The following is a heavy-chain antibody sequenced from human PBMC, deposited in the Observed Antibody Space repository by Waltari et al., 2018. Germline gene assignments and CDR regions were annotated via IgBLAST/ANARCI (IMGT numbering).Heavy chain of an antibody. CDR1: GGSISTNYN. CDR3: GRIAFGDDGGYFQH. CDR2: MKYRGST. V-gene: IGHV4-39*01. D-gene: IGHD4-17*01. J-gene: IGHJ1*01. Sequence: QLQLQESGPGLAKPSETLSLTCTVSGGSISTNYNWGWIRQPPGKGLEWMGNMKYRGSTFYNPSLKSGVTISLDTSKNQFSLRLSSVGAADTAVYFCGRIAFGDDGGYFQHWGQGTLVTVSS.